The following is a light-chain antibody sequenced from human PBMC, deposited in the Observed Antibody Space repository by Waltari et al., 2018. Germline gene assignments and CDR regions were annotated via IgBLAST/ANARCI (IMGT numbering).Light chain of an antibody. CDR1: QGVSNY. CDR3: QKYSRAPFT. V-gene: IGKV1-27*01. J-gene: IGKJ3*01. Sequence: EIQITQSPSHPSASVGERVHITGRASQGVSNYFGWYQQKPGKVPELLIYAASTLQSEVPSRLSGSGTGTDFTITISSLQPEDVATYYCQKYSRAPFTFGPGTKVDIK. CDR2: AAS.